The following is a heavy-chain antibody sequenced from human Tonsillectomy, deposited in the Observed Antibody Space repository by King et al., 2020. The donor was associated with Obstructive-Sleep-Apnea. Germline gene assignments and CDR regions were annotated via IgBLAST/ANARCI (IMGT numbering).Heavy chain of an antibody. CDR3: ARLYTSGWEGYYFDY. Sequence: VQLVESGAEVKKPGASVKVPCKASGYTFTSNDISWVRQATGQGLEWMGWMNPNSGNTGYAQKFQGRVTMTRDTSISTAYMELTSLGSEDTAVYYCARLYTSGWEGYYFDYWGQGTLVTVSS. J-gene: IGHJ4*02. V-gene: IGHV1-8*01. CDR2: MNPNSGNT. D-gene: IGHD6-19*01. CDR1: GYTFTSND.